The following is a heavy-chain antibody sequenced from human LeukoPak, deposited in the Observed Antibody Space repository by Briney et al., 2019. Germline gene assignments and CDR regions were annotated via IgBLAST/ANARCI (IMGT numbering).Heavy chain of an antibody. CDR1: GFTFVSHW. CDR2: INQDGSEK. CDR3: ARRYMATSAEDFDY. Sequence: GGSLRLSCVASGFTFVSHWMTWARQAPGKGLEWVANINQDGSEKYYVDSVNGRFTISRDNAKNSLYLQMNSLRAEDAAVYFCARRYMATSAEDFDYWGQGTLVTVSS. V-gene: IGHV3-7*01. J-gene: IGHJ4*02. D-gene: IGHD5-24*01.